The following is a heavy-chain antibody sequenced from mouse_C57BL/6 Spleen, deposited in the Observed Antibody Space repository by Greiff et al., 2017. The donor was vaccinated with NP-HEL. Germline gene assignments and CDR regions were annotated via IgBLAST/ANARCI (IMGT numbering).Heavy chain of an antibody. Sequence: EVKVVESGGGLVKPGGSLKLSCAASGFTFSDYGMHWVRQAPEKGLEWVAYISSGSSTIYYADTVKGRFTISRDNAKNTLFLQMTSLRSEDTAMYYCARGDGLRFAYWGQGTLVTVSA. CDR3: ARGDGLRFAY. V-gene: IGHV5-17*01. J-gene: IGHJ3*01. D-gene: IGHD2-3*01. CDR2: ISSGSSTI. CDR1: GFTFSDYG.